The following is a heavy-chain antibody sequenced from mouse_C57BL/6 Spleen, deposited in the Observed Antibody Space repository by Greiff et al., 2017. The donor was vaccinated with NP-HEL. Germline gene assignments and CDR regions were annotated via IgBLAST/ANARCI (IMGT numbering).Heavy chain of an antibody. CDR3: AREDPLLSMDY. Sequence: QVQLKQSGPELVKPGASVKISCKASGYAFSSSWMNWVKQRPGKGLEWIGRIYPGDGDINYNGKFKGKATLTADKSSSTAYMQLSSLTSEDSAVYFCAREDPLLSMDYWGQGTSVTVSS. CDR2: IYPGDGDI. D-gene: IGHD2-10*01. CDR1: GYAFSSSW. V-gene: IGHV1-82*01. J-gene: IGHJ4*01.